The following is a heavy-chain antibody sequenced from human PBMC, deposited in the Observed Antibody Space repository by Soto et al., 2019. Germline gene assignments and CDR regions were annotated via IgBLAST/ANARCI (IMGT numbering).Heavy chain of an antibody. CDR1: GYLFTAYS. D-gene: IGHD2-15*01. J-gene: IGHJ1*01. CDR2: VNPSGGST. Sequence: EASVKVSCKASGYLFTAYSMHWVRLAPGQGLEWMGVVNPSGGSTKYAQNFQGRVTMTRDTSTTTIYMELSSLRSDDTAIYYCAREENCSGGPCYSEYFHRWGQGTLVTVSS. V-gene: IGHV1-46*01. CDR3: AREENCSGGPCYSEYFHR.